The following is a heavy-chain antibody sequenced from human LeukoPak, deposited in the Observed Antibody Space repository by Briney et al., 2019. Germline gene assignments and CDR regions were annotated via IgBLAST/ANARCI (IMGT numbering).Heavy chain of an antibody. Sequence: GGSLRLSCAASGFIFSSFGMHWVRQAPGKGLEWVAFIRYDGSNKYYADSVKGRFTISRDNSKNTLYLQMNSPRPEDTAIYYCAKDRGEYTNWFDPWGQGTLVTVSS. CDR2: IRYDGSNK. CDR3: AKDRGEYTNWFDP. D-gene: IGHD4-17*01. J-gene: IGHJ5*02. V-gene: IGHV3-30*02. CDR1: GFIFSSFG.